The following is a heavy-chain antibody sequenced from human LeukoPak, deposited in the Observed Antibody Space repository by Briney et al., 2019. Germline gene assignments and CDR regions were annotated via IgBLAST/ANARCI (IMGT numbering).Heavy chain of an antibody. J-gene: IGHJ5*02. CDR1: GYSFTSYW. Sequence: GESLKISCKGSGYSFTSYWIGWVRQMPGKGLEWMGIIYPGDSDTRYSPSFQGQVTISADKSISTAYLQWSSLKASDTAMYYCARRSCSSTTCPYDFDPWGQGTLVTVSS. D-gene: IGHD2-2*01. CDR2: IYPGDSDT. CDR3: ARRSCSSTTCPYDFDP. V-gene: IGHV5-51*01.